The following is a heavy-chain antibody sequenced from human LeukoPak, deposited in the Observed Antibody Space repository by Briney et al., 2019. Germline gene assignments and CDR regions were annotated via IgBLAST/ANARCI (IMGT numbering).Heavy chain of an antibody. CDR1: GYSFTTYW. J-gene: IGHJ4*02. CDR3: ARRQGCSSTSCAPDY. Sequence: GESLKISCRGSGYSFTTYWIGWVRQMPGKGLEWMGIIYPGDSVTRYTPSFQGQVTMSADKSINTAYLQWSSLKASDTAMYYCARRQGCSSTSCAPDYWGQGTLVTVSP. CDR2: IYPGDSVT. V-gene: IGHV5-51*01. D-gene: IGHD2-2*01.